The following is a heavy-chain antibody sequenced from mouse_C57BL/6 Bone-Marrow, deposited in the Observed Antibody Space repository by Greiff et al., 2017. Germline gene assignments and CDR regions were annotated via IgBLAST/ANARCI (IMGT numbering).Heavy chain of an antibody. D-gene: IGHD2-3*01. J-gene: IGHJ3*01. Sequence: QVQLKQSGAELVKPGASVKLSCKASGYTFTEYTIHWVKQRSGQGLEWIGWFYPGRGSIMYNEKFKDKAPLTADKSSSTVYMELSRLTSEDSAVYFCARHEEDGYYVPFAYWGQGTLVTVSA. CDR2: FYPGRGSI. CDR3: ARHEEDGYYVPFAY. CDR1: GYTFTEYT. V-gene: IGHV1-62-2*01.